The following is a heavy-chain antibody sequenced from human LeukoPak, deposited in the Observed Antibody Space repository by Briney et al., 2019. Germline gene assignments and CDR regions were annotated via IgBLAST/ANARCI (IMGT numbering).Heavy chain of an antibody. D-gene: IGHD5-24*01. CDR2: IYHSGST. CDR1: GGSISSSNW. V-gene: IGHV4-4*02. J-gene: IGHJ3*02. Sequence: SETLSLTCAVSGGSISSSNWWSWVRQPPGKGLEWIGEIYHSGSTNYNPSLKSRVTISVDTSKNQFSLKLSSVTAADTAVYYCARHLRREMATINRDDAFDIWGQGTMVTVSS. CDR3: ARHLRREMATINRDDAFDI.